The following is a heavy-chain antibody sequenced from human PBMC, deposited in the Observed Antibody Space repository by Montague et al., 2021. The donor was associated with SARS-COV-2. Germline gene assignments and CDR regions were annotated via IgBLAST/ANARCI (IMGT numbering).Heavy chain of an antibody. CDR3: ARDRGMITFGGVIIIGGMDV. D-gene: IGHD3-16*02. CDR1: GFTFSSYA. Sequence: SLRLSCAASGFTFSSYAMRWVRQAPGKGLEWVAVISYDGSNKYYADSVKGRFTISRDNSKNTLYLQMNSLRAEDTAVYYCARDRGMITFGGVIIIGGMDVWGQGTTVTVSS. CDR2: ISYDGSNK. J-gene: IGHJ6*02. V-gene: IGHV3-30-3*01.